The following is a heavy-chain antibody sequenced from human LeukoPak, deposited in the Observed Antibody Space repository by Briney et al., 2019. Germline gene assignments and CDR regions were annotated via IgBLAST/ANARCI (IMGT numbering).Heavy chain of an antibody. CDR3: CSSGITGTVDY. D-gene: IGHD1-20*01. CDR2: ISAYNGNT. V-gene: IGHV1-18*01. J-gene: IGHJ4*02. CDR1: GYTFTSYG. Sequence: ASVKVSCKASGYTFTSYGISWVRQAPGQGLGWMGWISAYNGNTNYAQKLQGRVTMTTDTSTSTAYMELRSLRSDDTAVYYCCSSGITGTVDYWGQGTLVTVSS.